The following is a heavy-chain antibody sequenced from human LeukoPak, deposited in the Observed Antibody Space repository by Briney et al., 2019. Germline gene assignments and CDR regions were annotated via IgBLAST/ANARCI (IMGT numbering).Heavy chain of an antibody. J-gene: IGHJ5*01. Sequence: SETLSLTCTVSGGSISSINHHWGWVRQSPGKDLEWIGSIYNGRTTFSNPSLNSRVTISMVTSKNQFSLQLNSVTAADTAVYYCVRHDGRSGGTMGAFDSWGQGSLVTVSS. V-gene: IGHV4-39*01. CDR3: VRHDGRSGGTMGAFDS. CDR1: GGSISSINHH. CDR2: IYNGRTT. D-gene: IGHD4-23*01.